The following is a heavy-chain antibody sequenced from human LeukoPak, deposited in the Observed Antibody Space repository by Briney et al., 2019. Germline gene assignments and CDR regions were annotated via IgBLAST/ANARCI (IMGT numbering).Heavy chain of an antibody. Sequence: VGSLRLSCAASGFTFSSYAMSWVRQAPGKGLEWVSAISGSGGSTYYADSVKGRFTISRDNSKNTLYLQMNSLRAEDTAVYYCAKDVGITMVRGVVSPNAFDIWGQGTMVTVSS. CDR1: GFTFSSYA. CDR3: AKDVGITMVRGVVSPNAFDI. D-gene: IGHD3-10*01. CDR2: ISGSGGST. J-gene: IGHJ3*02. V-gene: IGHV3-23*01.